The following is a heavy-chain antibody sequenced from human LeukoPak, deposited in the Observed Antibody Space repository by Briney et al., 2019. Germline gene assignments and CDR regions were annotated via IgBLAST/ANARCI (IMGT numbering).Heavy chain of an antibody. D-gene: IGHD5-18*01. V-gene: IGHV3-49*04. J-gene: IGHJ6*01. CDR3: TRGLILLWLYNVMDV. CDR2: IRSKAYLGTT. CDR1: GFTFGDHA. Sequence: GGSLRLSCTASGFTFGDHAMSWVRQALGKGLEWVGFIRSKAYLGTTEYAASVKGRFTISRDDSKSIAYLQMHSLKTEDTAVYYCTRGLILLWLYNVMDVWGQGTTVIVSS.